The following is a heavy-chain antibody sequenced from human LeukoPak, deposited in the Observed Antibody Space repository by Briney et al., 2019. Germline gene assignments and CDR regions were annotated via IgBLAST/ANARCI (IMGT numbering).Heavy chain of an antibody. CDR3: ARVGGSGSGY. D-gene: IGHD3-10*01. V-gene: IGHV4-34*01. Sequence: SETLSLTCAVYGGSFSGYYWSWIRQHPGKGLEWIGEINHSGSTNYNPSLKSRVTISVDTSKNQFSLKLSSVTAADTAVYYCARVGGSGSGYWGQGTLVTVSS. CDR2: INHSGST. J-gene: IGHJ4*02. CDR1: GGSFSGYY.